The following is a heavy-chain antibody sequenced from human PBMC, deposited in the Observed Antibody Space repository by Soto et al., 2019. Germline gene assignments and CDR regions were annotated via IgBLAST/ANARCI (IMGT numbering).Heavy chain of an antibody. CDR3: AKDWVGGSNRYQLDY. Sequence: GGSLRLSCAASRFTFSDYGMHWVRQAPGKGLEWVAGISHGATRKSYSDSVKGRFIISRDNSKKMLYLQLNSLRREDTAVYYCAKDWVGGSNRYQLDYWGRETLATVSS. J-gene: IGHJ4*02. CDR2: ISHGATRK. V-gene: IGHV3-30*18. D-gene: IGHD1-26*01. CDR1: RFTFSDYG.